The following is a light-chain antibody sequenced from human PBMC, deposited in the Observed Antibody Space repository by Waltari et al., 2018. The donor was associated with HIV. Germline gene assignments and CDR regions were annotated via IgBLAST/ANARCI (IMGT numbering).Light chain of an antibody. CDR3: CSYAGSIPFV. CDR1: NSDVGRYNY. CDR2: YVS. V-gene: IGLV2-11*01. J-gene: IGLJ1*01. Sequence: QSALTQPRSVSGSLGQSVTISCTGTNSDVGRYNYVSWFQQHPGKAPKLMIYYVSKRPSWVPYRVPGSKSGMTASLTISGLQAEDEADYYCCSYAGSIPFVFGSGTKLTVL.